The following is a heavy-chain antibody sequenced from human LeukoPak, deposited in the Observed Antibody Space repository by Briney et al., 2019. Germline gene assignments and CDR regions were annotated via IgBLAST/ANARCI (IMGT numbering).Heavy chain of an antibody. V-gene: IGHV1-2*02. Sequence: ASVKVSCKASGYTFTGYYMHWVRQAPGQGLEWMGWINPNSGGTNYAQKFQGRVTMTRDTSISTAYMELSRLRSDDTAVYYCARGTGYYYDSSGYSPIDYWGQGTLVTVSS. CDR1: GYTFTGYY. D-gene: IGHD3-22*01. J-gene: IGHJ4*02. CDR3: ARGTGYYYDSSGYSPIDY. CDR2: INPNSGGT.